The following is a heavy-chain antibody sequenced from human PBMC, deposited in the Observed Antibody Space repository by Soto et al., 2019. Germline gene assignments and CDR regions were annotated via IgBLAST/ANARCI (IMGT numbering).Heavy chain of an antibody. CDR1: GYTFTSYG. D-gene: IGHD4-17*01. CDR3: ARDRPSDYGKYNWFDP. J-gene: IGHJ5*02. V-gene: IGHV1-18*01. Sequence: ASVKVSCKASGYTFTSYGISWVRQAPGQGLEWMGWISAYNGNTNYAQKLQGRVTMTTDTSTSTAYMELRSLRSDDTAVYYCARDRPSDYGKYNWFDPWGQGTLVTVSS. CDR2: ISAYNGNT.